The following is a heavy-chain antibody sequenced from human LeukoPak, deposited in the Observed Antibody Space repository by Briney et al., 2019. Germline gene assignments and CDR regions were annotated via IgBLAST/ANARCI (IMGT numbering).Heavy chain of an antibody. D-gene: IGHD6-19*01. CDR3: ARRLAVTGSPAFDI. J-gene: IGHJ3*02. V-gene: IGHV4-59*08. CDR1: GRSIGSYY. CDR2: IYSSGST. Sequence: SETLSLTCTVSGRSIGSYYWSWIRQPPGKGLEWIGYIYSSGSTNYNPSLKSRVTISVDTSMHQFSLKLSSVTAADTAVYYCARRLAVTGSPAFDIWGQGTMVTVSS.